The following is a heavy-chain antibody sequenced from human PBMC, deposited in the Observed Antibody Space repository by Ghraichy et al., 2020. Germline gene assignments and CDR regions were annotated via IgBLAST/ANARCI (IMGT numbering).Heavy chain of an antibody. CDR3: AKDVGQQWRFDF. Sequence: GGSLRLSCAASGFTFWSFAMSWVRQAPGKGLEWVAAISGSGGTTYYADSVKGRFTISRDNSKNTLFMQMYSLRDEDTAVYYCAKDVGQQWRFDFWGQGTLVTVSS. V-gene: IGHV3-23*01. CDR2: ISGSGGTT. D-gene: IGHD6-19*01. CDR1: GFTFWSFA. J-gene: IGHJ4*02.